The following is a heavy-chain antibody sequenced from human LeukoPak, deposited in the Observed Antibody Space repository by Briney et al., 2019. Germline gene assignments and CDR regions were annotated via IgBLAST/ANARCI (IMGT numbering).Heavy chain of an antibody. V-gene: IGHV4-30-4*01. D-gene: IGHD6-13*01. Sequence: SETLSLTCTVSGGSISSGDYYWSWIRQPPGKGLEWIVYIYYSGSTYYNPSLKSRVTISVDTSKNQFSLKLSSVTAADTAVYYCARGPRRIAAAHNWFDPWGQGTLVTVSS. J-gene: IGHJ5*02. CDR2: IYYSGST. CDR1: GGSISSGDYY. CDR3: ARGPRRIAAAHNWFDP.